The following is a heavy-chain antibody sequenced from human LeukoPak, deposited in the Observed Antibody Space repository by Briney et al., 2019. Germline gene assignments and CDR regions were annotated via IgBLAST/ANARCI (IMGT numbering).Heavy chain of an antibody. D-gene: IGHD3-9*01. CDR3: ARHLRYFRDSGMDV. CDR1: GGSISSYY. CDR2: IYYSGST. Sequence: SETLSLTCTVSGGSISSYYWSWIRQPPGKGLEWIGYIYYSGSTNYNPSLKSRFTISVDTSKNQFSLKLSSVTAADTAVYYCARHLRYFRDSGMDVWGQGTTVTVSS. V-gene: IGHV4-59*08. J-gene: IGHJ6*02.